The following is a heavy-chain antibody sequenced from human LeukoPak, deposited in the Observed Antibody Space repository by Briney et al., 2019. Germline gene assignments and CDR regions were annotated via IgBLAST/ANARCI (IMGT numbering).Heavy chain of an antibody. CDR2: ISSGSTYI. J-gene: IGHJ6*03. V-gene: IGHV3-21*01. Sequence: PGGSLRLSCAASGFTFSSYDMHWVRQAPGKGLEWVSYISSGSTYIYYADSMKGRFTASRDNVENSLFLQMNSLRAEDTAVYYCARELYMDVWGKGTTVAVSS. CDR1: GFTFSSYD. CDR3: ARELYMDV.